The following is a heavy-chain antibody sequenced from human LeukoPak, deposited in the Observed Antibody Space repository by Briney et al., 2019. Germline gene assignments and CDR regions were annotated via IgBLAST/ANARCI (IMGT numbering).Heavy chain of an antibody. J-gene: IGHJ3*02. Sequence: GESLKISCKGSGYSFSSYWIGWVRQMPGKGLGWMGIIDPRDSDTRYSPSLQGQVTISADKSISTAYLQWSSLKASDTGIYYCARHGYTSDWSYAFDIWGQGTMVTVSS. CDR2: IDPRDSDT. V-gene: IGHV5-51*01. CDR1: GYSFSSYW. CDR3: ARHGYTSDWSYAFDI. D-gene: IGHD6-19*01.